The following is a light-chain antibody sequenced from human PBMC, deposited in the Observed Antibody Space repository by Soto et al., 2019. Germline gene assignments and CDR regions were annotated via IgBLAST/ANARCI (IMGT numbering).Light chain of an antibody. Sequence: QSALTQPASVSGSPGQSITISCTGTSSDIGAHTYVSWFQQHPGKVPKVIIYNVSTRPSGISDRFSGFKSGNTASLTISGLQAEDEADYYCSSYAGGVVVFGGGTKLTVL. J-gene: IGLJ2*01. V-gene: IGLV2-14*01. CDR2: NVS. CDR3: SSYAGGVVV. CDR1: SSDIGAHTY.